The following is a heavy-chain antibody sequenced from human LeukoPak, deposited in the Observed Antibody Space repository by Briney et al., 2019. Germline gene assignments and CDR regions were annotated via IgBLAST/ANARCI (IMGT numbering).Heavy chain of an antibody. CDR1: GFTFSSYA. J-gene: IGHJ5*02. CDR3: ARGSSGWYRFDP. D-gene: IGHD6-19*01. CDR2: ISYDGSNK. Sequence: GGSLRLSCAASGFTFSSYAMYWVRQAPGKGLEWVAVISYDGSNKYYADSVKGRFTISRDNSKNTLYLQMNSLRAEDTAVYYCARGSSGWYRFDPWGQGTLVTVSS. V-gene: IGHV3-30-3*01.